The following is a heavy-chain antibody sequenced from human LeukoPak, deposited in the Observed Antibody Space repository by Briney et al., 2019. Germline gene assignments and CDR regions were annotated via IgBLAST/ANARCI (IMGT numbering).Heavy chain of an antibody. CDR2: IKADGSVK. D-gene: IGHD2-21*01. J-gene: IGHJ3*02. CDR3: VRDSDYQRNSGGLYAHYDALDI. Sequence: GSLKLSCAASGITFSTFCVFWVRQAPGEGLGWVANIKADGSVKHYVDSVEGRFSISRDNARSSLYLQMNSLRAEDTAVYYCVRDSDYQRNSGGLYAHYDALDIWGHGTMVTVSS. V-gene: IGHV3-7*01. CDR1: GITFSTFC.